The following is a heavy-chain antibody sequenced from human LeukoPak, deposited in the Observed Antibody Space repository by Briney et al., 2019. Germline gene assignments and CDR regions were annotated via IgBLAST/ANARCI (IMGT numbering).Heavy chain of an antibody. V-gene: IGHV3-23*01. Sequence: GGSLRLSCAASGFTFSSYAMSWVRQAPGKGLEWVSAISGSGGSTYYADSVKGRFTISRDNSKNTLYLQMNSLRAEDTAVYYCEKGGAHGIAPRYFDYWGEGTLVTLSS. CDR2: ISGSGGST. CDR1: GFTFSSYA. CDR3: EKGGAHGIAPRYFDY. J-gene: IGHJ4*02. D-gene: IGHD1-26*01.